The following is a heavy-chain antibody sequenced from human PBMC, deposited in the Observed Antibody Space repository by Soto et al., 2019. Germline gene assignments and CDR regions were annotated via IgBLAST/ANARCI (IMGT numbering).Heavy chain of an antibody. CDR3: ARRRGTTGTAGRWFDP. CDR1: GGSISSSIYY. CDR2: IYYSGST. V-gene: IGHV4-39*01. Sequence: PSETLSLTCTVSGGSISSSIYYWGWIRQPPGKGLEWDGSIYYSGSTYYNPSLKSRVTVSIDTSKNQFSLKLSSVTAADTAVYYCARRRGTTGTAGRWFDPWGQGILVTVSS. J-gene: IGHJ5*02. D-gene: IGHD1-1*01.